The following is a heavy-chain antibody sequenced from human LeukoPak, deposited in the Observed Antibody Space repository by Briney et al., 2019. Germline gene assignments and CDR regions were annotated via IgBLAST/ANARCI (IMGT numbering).Heavy chain of an antibody. CDR3: ARRLRQNLFDP. D-gene: IGHD4-17*01. CDR2: IYYSGSS. CDR1: GGSISGYY. J-gene: IGHJ5*02. Sequence: SETLSLTCTVSGGSISGYYWSWIRLPPGKGLEWIGYIYYSGSSNYNPSLKSRVTMSVDTSKNQFSLKLTSVTAADTAVYYCARRLRQNLFDPWGQGTLVTVSS. V-gene: IGHV4-59*08.